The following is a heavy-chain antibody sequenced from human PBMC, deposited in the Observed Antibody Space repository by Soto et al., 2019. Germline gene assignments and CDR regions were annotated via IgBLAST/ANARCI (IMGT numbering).Heavy chain of an antibody. V-gene: IGHV1-69*13. CDR1: GGTFSSYA. J-gene: IGHJ4*02. CDR3: ARDRYVGSSGYYYLFDY. D-gene: IGHD3-22*01. Sequence: VKVSCKASGGTFSSYAISWVRQAPGQGLEWMGGIIPIFGTANYAQKFQGRVTITADESTSTAYMELSSLRSEDTAVYYCARDRYVGSSGYYYLFDYWGQGTLVTVSS. CDR2: IIPIFGTA.